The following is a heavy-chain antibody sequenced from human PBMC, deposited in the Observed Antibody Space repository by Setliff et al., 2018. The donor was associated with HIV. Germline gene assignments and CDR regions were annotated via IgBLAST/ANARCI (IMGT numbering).Heavy chain of an antibody. CDR1: GYTFTSYG. CDR2: ISAYNGNT. Sequence: ASVKVSCKASGYTFTSYGISWVRQAPGQGLEWMGWISAYNGNTNYAQKLQGRVTMTTDTSTSTAYMELRSLRSDDTAVYYCASSHPSLRLSSVTAADTAMYYCARLLTAVRGYYYGFDVWGQGTTVTVSS. CDR3: ASSHPSLRLSSVTAADTAMYYCARLLTAVRGYYYGFDV. J-gene: IGHJ6*02. D-gene: IGHD2-21*02. V-gene: IGHV1-18*01.